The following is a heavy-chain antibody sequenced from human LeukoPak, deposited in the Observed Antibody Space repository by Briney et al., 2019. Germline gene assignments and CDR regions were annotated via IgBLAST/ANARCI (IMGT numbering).Heavy chain of an antibody. J-gene: IGHJ6*02. D-gene: IGHD6-19*01. CDR1: GGSISSDYY. Sequence: TSETLSLTCTVSGGSISSDYYWGWIRQSPGKGLEWIGSIYYSGTSYYNPSLKSRVTISVDTSKNQFSLNLRSVAAADTAVYYCARPRKSSTVVAGYGLDVWGQGTTVTVSS. V-gene: IGHV4-39*01. CDR2: IYYSGTS. CDR3: ARPRKSSTVVAGYGLDV.